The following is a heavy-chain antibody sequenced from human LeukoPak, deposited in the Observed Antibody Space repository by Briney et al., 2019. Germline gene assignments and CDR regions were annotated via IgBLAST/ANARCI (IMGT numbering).Heavy chain of an antibody. CDR1: GFTFTNYD. CDR2: MNPRNGNT. CDR3: ATAPIVVERTYYFDY. V-gene: IGHV1-8*01. J-gene: IGHJ4*02. D-gene: IGHD3-22*01. Sequence: GASVKVSCKAPGFTFTNYDINWVRQATGQGLEWIGWMNPRNGNTGYAQKFQGRVTMTEDTSTDTAYMELSSLRSEDTAVYYCATAPIVVERTYYFDYWGQGTLVTVSS.